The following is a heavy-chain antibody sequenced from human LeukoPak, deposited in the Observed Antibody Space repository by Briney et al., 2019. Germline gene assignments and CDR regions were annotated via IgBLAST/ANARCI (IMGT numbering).Heavy chain of an antibody. CDR1: GYIFTDYY. V-gene: IGHV1-2*02. J-gene: IGHJ4*02. Sequence: GASVKVSCKASGYIFTDYYMHWVRRAPGQRLEWMGWINPNSGGTHYAQKFQGRVTMTRETSTSTAYMELSRLKSDDTAFYFCARVHSRTISPCGYWGQGTLLTVSS. CDR2: INPNSGGT. CDR3: ARVHSRTISPCGY. D-gene: IGHD3-3*01.